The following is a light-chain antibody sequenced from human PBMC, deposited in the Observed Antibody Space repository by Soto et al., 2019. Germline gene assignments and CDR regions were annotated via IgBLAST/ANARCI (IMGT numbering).Light chain of an antibody. V-gene: IGKV3-15*01. Sequence: EIVMTQSPATLSLSPGERATLSCRASQSVSSYLAWYQQRPGQAPRLLIYSASTRATGIPARFRGSGSGTEFTLTISSLQSEDVATYYCQEYDNGPPWTFGQGTRVEI. CDR3: QEYDNGPPWT. CDR2: SAS. J-gene: IGKJ1*01. CDR1: QSVSSY.